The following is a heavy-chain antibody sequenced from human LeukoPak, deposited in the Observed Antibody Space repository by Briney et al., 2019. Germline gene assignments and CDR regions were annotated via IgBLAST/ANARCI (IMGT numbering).Heavy chain of an antibody. CDR1: GFTFGDYA. CDR2: IRSKAYGGTT. Sequence: GRSLRLSCTASGFTFGDYAMGWVRQAPGKGLEWVGFIRSKAYGGTTEYAASVKGRFTISRDDSKSIAYLQMNSLKTEDTAVYYCTRAGERNYDFWSGYRDSYFDYWGQGTLVTVSS. CDR3: TRAGERNYDFWSGYRDSYFDY. V-gene: IGHV3-49*04. D-gene: IGHD3-3*01. J-gene: IGHJ4*02.